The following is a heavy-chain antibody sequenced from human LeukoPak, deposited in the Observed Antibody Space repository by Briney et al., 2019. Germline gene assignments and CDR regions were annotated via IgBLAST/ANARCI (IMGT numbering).Heavy chain of an antibody. CDR3: ARKYCSSTSCYVSAFDI. J-gene: IGHJ3*02. CDR1: GYTFTSYY. V-gene: IGHV1-8*02. Sequence: ASVKVSCKASGYTFTSYYMHWVRQATGQGLEWMGWMNPNSGNTGYAQKFQGRVTMTRNTSISTAYMELSSLRSEDTAVYYCARKYCSSTSCYVSAFDIWGQGTMVTVSS. D-gene: IGHD2-2*01. CDR2: MNPNSGNT.